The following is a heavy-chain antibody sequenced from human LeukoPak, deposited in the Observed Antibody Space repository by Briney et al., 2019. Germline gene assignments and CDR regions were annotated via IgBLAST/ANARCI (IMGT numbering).Heavy chain of an antibody. J-gene: IGHJ4*02. CDR1: GFTFSSSN. D-gene: IGHD1-26*01. CDR2: ITGSSSAM. V-gene: IGHV3-48*01. CDR3: ASDVVGGTTNY. Sequence: PGGSLRLSCAASGFTFSSSNMHWVRQAPGKGLGWVSYITGSSSAMYYADSVKGRFTISRDNAKDSLFLQMNSLRAEDTAVYYCASDVVGGTTNYWGQGTLVTVSS.